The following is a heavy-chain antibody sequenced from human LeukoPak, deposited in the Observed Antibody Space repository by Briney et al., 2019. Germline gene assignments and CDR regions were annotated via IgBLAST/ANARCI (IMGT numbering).Heavy chain of an antibody. V-gene: IGHV5-51*01. J-gene: IGHJ5*02. CDR3: ARLEPYCGGDCLGGWFDP. D-gene: IGHD2-21*02. Sequence: PGESLQISCKGSGYSFTSYWIGWVRQMPGKGLEWMGIIYPGDSDTRYSPSFQGQVTISADKSISTAYLQWSSLKASDTAMYYCARLEPYCGGDCLGGWFDPWGQGTLVTVSS. CDR1: GYSFTSYW. CDR2: IYPGDSDT.